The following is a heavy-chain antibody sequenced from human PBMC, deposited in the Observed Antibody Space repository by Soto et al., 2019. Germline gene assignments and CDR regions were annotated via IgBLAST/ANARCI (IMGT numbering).Heavy chain of an antibody. CDR1: GGSFSGYY. CDR2: INHSGST. CDR3: DLMADHYYYCGMDV. J-gene: IGHJ6*02. D-gene: IGHD6-19*01. V-gene: IGHV4-34*01. Sequence: XATLSLTCAVYGGSFSGYYWSWIRQPPGKGLEWIGEINHSGSTNYNPSLKSRVTISVDTSKNQFSLKLSSVTAADTAVYYCDLMADHYYYCGMDVWGQGTTVTVSS.